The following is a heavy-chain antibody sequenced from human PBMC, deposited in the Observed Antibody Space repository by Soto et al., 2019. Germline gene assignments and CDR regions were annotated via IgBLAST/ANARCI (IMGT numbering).Heavy chain of an antibody. CDR1: GGSISSYY. V-gene: IGHV4-59*01. D-gene: IGHD2-21*01. J-gene: IGHJ6*02. CDR3: ARVAASSPFQFSFYGMDV. CDR2: IYYSGST. Sequence: QVQLQESGPGLVKPSETLSLTCKVSGGSISSYYWHWIRQPPGKGLEWIGNIYYSGSTNYSPSLESRVTIAVDTSKNQISLNLRSVTAADSAVYYCARVAASSPFQFSFYGMDVWGQGTTVSVSS.